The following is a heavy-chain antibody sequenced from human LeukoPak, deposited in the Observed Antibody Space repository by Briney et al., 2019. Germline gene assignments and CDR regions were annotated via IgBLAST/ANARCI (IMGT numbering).Heavy chain of an antibody. CDR3: ARDRGYIYGYAFDY. CDR2: INSDGSTT. Sequence: GGSLRLSCAASGFTFSSYWMHWVRQDPGKGLVWVSRINSDGSTTTYADSVKGRFTISRDNAKNTLYLQMNSLRAEDTAVYYCARDRGYIYGYAFDYWGQGTLVTVSS. V-gene: IGHV3-74*01. CDR1: GFTFSSYW. D-gene: IGHD5-18*01. J-gene: IGHJ4*02.